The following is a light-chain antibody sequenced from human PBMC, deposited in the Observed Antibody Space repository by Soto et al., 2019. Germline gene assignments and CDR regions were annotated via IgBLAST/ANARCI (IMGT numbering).Light chain of an antibody. J-gene: IGKJ2*01. CDR3: QSYNDWPFT. CDR2: GAS. Sequence: EIVMTQSPATLSVSPGERVTLSGRPRESLSTYLAWYQHKPGQAPRLLIYGASTNATGIPARFSGSGSATDFTLAISSLQSEDCAVYYCQSYNDWPFTFGQGTKLEI. CDR1: ESLSTY. V-gene: IGKV3-15*01.